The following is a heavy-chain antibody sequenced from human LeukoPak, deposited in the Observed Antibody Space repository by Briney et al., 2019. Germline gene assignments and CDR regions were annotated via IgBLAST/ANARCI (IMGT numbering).Heavy chain of an antibody. J-gene: IGHJ4*02. CDR3: ARMLGYCSGGSCYGDY. D-gene: IGHD2-15*01. CDR1: GYSFITYW. CDR2: IYPGDSDT. V-gene: IGHV5-51*01. Sequence: GESLKISCKGSGYSFITYWIGWVRQMPGKGLEWMGIIYPGDSDTRYSPSFQGQVTISADKSISTAYLQWSSLKASDTAMYYCARMLGYCSGGSCYGDYWGQGTLVTVSS.